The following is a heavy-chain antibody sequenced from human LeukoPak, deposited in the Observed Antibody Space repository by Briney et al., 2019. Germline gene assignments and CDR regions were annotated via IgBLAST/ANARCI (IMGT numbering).Heavy chain of an antibody. CDR2: INPTSGGT. CDR3: ARIAVAGDYYYGMDV. Sequence: ASVKVSCKAFGYTFTGYYMHWVRQAPGQGLEWMGRINPTSGGTKYPQKFQGRVTMTRDTSISTAYMELIRLRSDDTAIYHCARIAVAGDYYYGMDVWGQGTTVTVSS. CDR1: GYTFTGYY. D-gene: IGHD6-19*01. J-gene: IGHJ6*02. V-gene: IGHV1-2*02.